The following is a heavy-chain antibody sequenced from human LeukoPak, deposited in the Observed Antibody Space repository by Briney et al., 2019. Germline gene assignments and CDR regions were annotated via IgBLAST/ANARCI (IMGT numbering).Heavy chain of an antibody. D-gene: IGHD5-18*01. Sequence: SVKVSCKASGGTFSSYAISWVRQAPGQGLEWMGGIIPIFGTANYAQKFQGRVTITADESTSTAYMELSSLRSEDTAVYYCARVVQAAMVINAFDIWGQGTMVTVSS. CDR1: GGTFSSYA. V-gene: IGHV1-69*13. CDR3: ARVVQAAMVINAFDI. J-gene: IGHJ3*02. CDR2: IIPIFGTA.